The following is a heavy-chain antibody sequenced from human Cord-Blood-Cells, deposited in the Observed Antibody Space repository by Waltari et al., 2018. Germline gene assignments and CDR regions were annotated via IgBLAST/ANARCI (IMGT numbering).Heavy chain of an antibody. Sequence: EVQLVESGGGLIQPGGYLRLSCAASGLTVGCNYMSWVRQAPGKGLEVVSVIYSGGSTYYADSVKGRFTISRDNSKNTLYLQMNSLRAEDTAVYYCARDNGWNNWFDPWGQGTLVTVSS. J-gene: IGHJ5*02. CDR2: IYSGGST. V-gene: IGHV3-53*01. CDR3: ARDNGWNNWFDP. D-gene: IGHD6-19*01. CDR1: GLTVGCNY.